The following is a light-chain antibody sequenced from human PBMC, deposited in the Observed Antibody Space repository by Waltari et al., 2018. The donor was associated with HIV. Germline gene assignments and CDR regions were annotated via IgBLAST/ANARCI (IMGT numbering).Light chain of an antibody. CDR2: SGA. Sequence: EIVLTQAPLSLPVTPGEPASIVCNSSQSLLHSRDSNYLEWSEQKPGQSPQLLIYSGAARAFGVPDRFSGSGSGTHFTLIISSLQAEDVARYYCLQALQPVFTFGQGTQLEIK. CDR3: LQALQPVFT. V-gene: IGKV2-28*01. CDR1: QSLLHSRDSNY. J-gene: IGKJ2*01.